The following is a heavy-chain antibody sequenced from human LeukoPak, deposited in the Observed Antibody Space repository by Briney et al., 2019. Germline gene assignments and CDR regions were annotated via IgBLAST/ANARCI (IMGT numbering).Heavy chain of an antibody. CDR1: GFTFSSYG. D-gene: IGHD1-26*01. J-gene: IGHJ4*02. Sequence: PGGSLRLSCAAFGFTFSSYGMHWVRQAPGKGLEWVAVIWYDGSNKYYADSVKGRFTISRDNSKNTVYLQMNSLRAEDTAVYNCAREPSGSFDYWGQGTLVTVSS. CDR3: AREPSGSFDY. CDR2: IWYDGSNK. V-gene: IGHV3-33*01.